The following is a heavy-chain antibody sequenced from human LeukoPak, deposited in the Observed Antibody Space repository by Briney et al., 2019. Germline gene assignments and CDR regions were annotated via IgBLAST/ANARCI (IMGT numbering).Heavy chain of an antibody. D-gene: IGHD3-16*01. J-gene: IGHJ6*03. V-gene: IGHV3-23*01. CDR1: GFTFSSYA. CDR2: IRGSGDTT. Sequence: GGSLRLSCEASGFTFSSYAMNWVRQAPGKGLEWVSAIRGSGDTTYYADSVKGRFTISRDNSKNTLYVQMGSLRAEDTAVYYCAKGVGAFVYFGWGSRDYYFHYMDVWGKGTTVTVSS. CDR3: AKGVGAFVYFGWGSRDYYFHYMDV.